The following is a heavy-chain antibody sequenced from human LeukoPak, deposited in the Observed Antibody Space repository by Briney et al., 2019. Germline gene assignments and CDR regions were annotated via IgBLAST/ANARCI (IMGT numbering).Heavy chain of an antibody. J-gene: IGHJ6*02. Sequence: GGSLRLSCAASGFTFSSYSMNWVRQTPGKGLEWVSSISSSSSYMYYADSVKGRFTISRDNAKNSLYLQMNSMRAEDTAVYYCARDLRRQLWLLDYYGMDVWGQGTTVTVSS. CDR1: GFTFSSYS. CDR2: ISSSSSYM. V-gene: IGHV3-21*01. CDR3: ARDLRRQLWLLDYYGMDV. D-gene: IGHD5-18*01.